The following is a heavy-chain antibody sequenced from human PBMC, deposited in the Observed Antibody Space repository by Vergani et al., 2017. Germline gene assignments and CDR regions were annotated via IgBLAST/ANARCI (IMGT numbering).Heavy chain of an antibody. CDR3: ASAAGLIAAAGDDY. D-gene: IGHD6-13*01. J-gene: IGHJ4*02. Sequence: QVQLVQSGAEVKKPGSSVKVSCKSSGGTFSNHVLAWVRQAPGQGLEWMGGIIPIFGTANYAQKFQGRVTITADESTSTAYMELSSLRSEDTAVYYCASAAGLIAAAGDDYWGQGTLVTVSS. V-gene: IGHV1-69*12. CDR2: IIPIFGTA. CDR1: GGTFSNHV.